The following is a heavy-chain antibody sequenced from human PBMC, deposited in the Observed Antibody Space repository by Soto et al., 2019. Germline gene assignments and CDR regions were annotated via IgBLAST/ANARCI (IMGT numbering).Heavy chain of an antibody. V-gene: IGHV3-23*01. Sequence: WGSLRLSCAASGFTFSSYAMSWVRQAPGKGLEWVSAISGSGGSTYYADSVKGRFTISRDNSKNTLYLQMNSLRAEDTAVYYCAKGSSDYSSSWYAYWGQGTLVTVSS. CDR1: GFTFSSYA. CDR3: AKGSSDYSSSWYAY. J-gene: IGHJ4*02. D-gene: IGHD6-13*01. CDR2: ISGSGGST.